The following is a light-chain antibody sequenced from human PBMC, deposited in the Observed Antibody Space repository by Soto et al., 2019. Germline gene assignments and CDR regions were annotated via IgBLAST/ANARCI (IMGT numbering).Light chain of an antibody. J-gene: IGLJ1*01. CDR3: CSYTSSSTYD. V-gene: IGLV2-14*01. CDR1: SSDVGGYNY. CDR2: DVN. Sequence: QSALTQPASVSGSPGQSITISCTGTSSDVGGYNYVSWYQQHPGKAPKLMIFDVNNRPSGVSNRFSGSKSGNTASLTISGLQAEDEADYYCCSYTSSSTYDFGPGTKVTVL.